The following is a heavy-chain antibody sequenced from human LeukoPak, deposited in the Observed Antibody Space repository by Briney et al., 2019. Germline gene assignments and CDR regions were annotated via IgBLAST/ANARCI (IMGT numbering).Heavy chain of an antibody. D-gene: IGHD3-16*01. V-gene: IGHV3-21*01. CDR2: ISSSSSYI. Sequence: PGGSLRLSCAASGFTFSSYSMNWVRQAPGKGLEWISSISSSSSYIYYADSVKGRFTISRDNAKHSLYMQMNSLRAEDTAVYYGARSSDGGYWGQGTLVTVSS. J-gene: IGHJ4*02. CDR1: GFTFSSYS. CDR3: ARSSDGGY.